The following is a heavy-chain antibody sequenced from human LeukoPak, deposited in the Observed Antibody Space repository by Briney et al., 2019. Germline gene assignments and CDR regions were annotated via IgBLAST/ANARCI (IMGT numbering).Heavy chain of an antibody. D-gene: IGHD3-3*01. V-gene: IGHV1-18*01. Sequence: ASVKVSCKASGYTFSSYGISWVRQAPGQGLEWIGWISAYNGNTNYAQKLQGRVTMTTDTSTNTAYMELRSLRSDDTAVYYCARDLPQITIFGVVISYYFDYWGRGTLVTVSS. CDR2: ISAYNGNT. CDR1: GYTFSSYG. J-gene: IGHJ4*02. CDR3: ARDLPQITIFGVVISYYFDY.